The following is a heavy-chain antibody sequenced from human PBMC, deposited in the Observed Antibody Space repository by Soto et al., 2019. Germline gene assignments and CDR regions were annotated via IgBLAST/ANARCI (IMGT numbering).Heavy chain of an antibody. J-gene: IGHJ6*02. CDR3: ARDLGYSYGYRAYYYYGMDV. Sequence: PSETLSLTCTVSGGSISSYYWSWIRQPTGKGLEWIGYIYYSGSTNYNPSLKSRVTISVDTSKNQFSLKLSSVTAADTAVYYCARDLGYSYGYRAYYYYGMDVWGQGTTVTVSS. CDR1: GGSISSYY. CDR2: IYYSGST. V-gene: IGHV4-59*01. D-gene: IGHD5-18*01.